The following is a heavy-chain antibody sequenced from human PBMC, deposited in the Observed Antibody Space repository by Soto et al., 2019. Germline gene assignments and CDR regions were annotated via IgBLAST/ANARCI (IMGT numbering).Heavy chain of an antibody. CDR3: ARYNMVRGVMGCFEP. CDR1: GGSISSSNW. CDR2: IDHSGST. J-gene: IGHJ5*02. Sequence: QVQLQESGPGLVKPSGTLSLTCAVSGGSISSSNWWSWVRQPPGKGLEWIGEIDHSGSTNYHPSLKSQVTLAVDKSKNQFSLRLSSVTAADKAVYYCARYNMVRGVMGCFEPWGQGTLVTVS. D-gene: IGHD3-10*01. V-gene: IGHV4-4*02.